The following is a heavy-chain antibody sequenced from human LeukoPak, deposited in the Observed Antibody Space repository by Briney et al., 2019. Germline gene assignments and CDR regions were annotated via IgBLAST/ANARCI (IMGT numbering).Heavy chain of an antibody. CDR1: GFTFSSYA. V-gene: IGHV3-23*01. Sequence: AGGSLRLSCAASGFTFSSYAMSWVRQAPGKGLEWVSAISGSGGSTYYADSVKGRFTISRDNSKNTLYLQMNSLRAEDTAVYYCAKAVPVSMIVVVIKAAYYFDYWGQGTLVTVSS. J-gene: IGHJ4*02. D-gene: IGHD3-22*01. CDR2: ISGSGGST. CDR3: AKAVPVSMIVVVIKAAYYFDY.